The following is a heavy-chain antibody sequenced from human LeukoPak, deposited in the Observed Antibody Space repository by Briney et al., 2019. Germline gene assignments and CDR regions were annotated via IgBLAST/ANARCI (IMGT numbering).Heavy chain of an antibody. Sequence: GGSLRLSCAASGFTFSSYGMNWVRQAPGKGLEWVSGISGCGDSTYYADSVRGRSTISRDNSKNTLYLQMNSLRADDTAVYYCAKSGYNRFDYWGQGTLVTVSS. J-gene: IGHJ4*02. V-gene: IGHV3-23*01. CDR1: GFTFSSYG. CDR2: ISGCGDST. CDR3: AKSGYNRFDY. D-gene: IGHD5-24*01.